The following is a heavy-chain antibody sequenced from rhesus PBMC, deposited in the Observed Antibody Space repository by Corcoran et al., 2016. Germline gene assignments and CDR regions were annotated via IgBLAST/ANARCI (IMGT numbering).Heavy chain of an antibody. CDR3: ASEYLQGDY. Sequence: QVQLQESGPGLVKPSETLSLTCAVSGGSISDRYYWNWIRQPPGQGLEWIGNLYGNSASTDYKPTLNRRVTSAEDTSKNQFFLKLSSVTAADTAVYYCASEYLQGDYWGQGVLVTVSS. D-gene: IGHD3-3*01. CDR1: GGSISDRYY. J-gene: IGHJ4*01. CDR2: LYGNSAST. V-gene: IGHV4S9*01.